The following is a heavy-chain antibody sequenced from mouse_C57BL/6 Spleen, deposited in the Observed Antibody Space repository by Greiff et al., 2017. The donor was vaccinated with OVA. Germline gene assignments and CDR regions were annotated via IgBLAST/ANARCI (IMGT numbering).Heavy chain of an antibody. Sequence: EVKLQESGPGMVKPSQSLSLTCTVTGYSITSGYDWHWIRHFPGNKLEWMGYISYSGSTNYNPSLKSRISITHDTSKNHFFLKLNSVTTEDTATYYCARGDSNYWYFDVWGTGTTVTVSS. D-gene: IGHD2-5*01. CDR3: ARGDSNYWYFDV. CDR1: GYSITSGYD. CDR2: ISYSGST. V-gene: IGHV3-1*01. J-gene: IGHJ1*03.